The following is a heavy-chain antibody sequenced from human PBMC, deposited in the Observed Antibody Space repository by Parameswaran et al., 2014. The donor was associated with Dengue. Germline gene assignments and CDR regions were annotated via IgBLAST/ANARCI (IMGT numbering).Heavy chain of an antibody. Sequence: GGSLRLSCAASGFTFRNYWMNWVRQAPGKGLEWVANIKQDGSGRYYVDSVKGRFIISRDNAKNSLYLQMNSLRAEDTAVYYCARDEGILRFLERARGDYMDVWGKGTTVTVSS. CDR2: IKQDGSGR. CDR3: ARDEGILRFLERARGDYMDV. D-gene: IGHD3-3*01. CDR1: GFTFRNYW. V-gene: IGHV3-7*01. J-gene: IGHJ6*03.